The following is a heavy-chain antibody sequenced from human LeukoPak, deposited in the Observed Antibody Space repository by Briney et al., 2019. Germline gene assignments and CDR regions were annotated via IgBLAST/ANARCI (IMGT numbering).Heavy chain of an antibody. CDR1: GGSISSGDYY. Sequence: PSETLSLTCTVSGGSISSGDYYWSWIRQPPGKGLEWIGYIYYGGSTYYNPSLKSRVTISVDTSKNQFSLKLSSVTAADTAVYYCAREAPQLRLFDYWGQGTLVTVSS. CDR2: IYYGGST. D-gene: IGHD2-2*01. J-gene: IGHJ4*02. V-gene: IGHV4-30-4*08. CDR3: AREAPQLRLFDY.